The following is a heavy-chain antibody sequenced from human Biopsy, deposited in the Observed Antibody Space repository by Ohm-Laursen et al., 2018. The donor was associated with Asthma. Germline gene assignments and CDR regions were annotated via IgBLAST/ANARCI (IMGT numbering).Heavy chain of an antibody. D-gene: IGHD3-22*01. CDR2: IYYSGCT. V-gene: IGHV4-59*12. CDR1: GGSISTYY. J-gene: IGHJ4*02. CDR3: ARAQDYYDSRGYYRSFDY. Sequence: SDTLSLTCTVSGGSISTYYWSWIRQPPGKGLEWIGFIYYSGCTYYNPSLKSRVSISIDTSKNQFSLKLSSVTAADTCVYYCARAQDYYDSRGYYRSFDYWGQGTLVTVSS.